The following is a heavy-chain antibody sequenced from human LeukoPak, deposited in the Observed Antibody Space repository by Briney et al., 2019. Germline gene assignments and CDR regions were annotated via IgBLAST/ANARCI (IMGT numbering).Heavy chain of an antibody. CDR1: GGSISSYY. CDR3: ARVVTGERPPQTYYMDV. Sequence: KPSETLSLTCTVSGGSISSYYWSWIRQPPGKGLEWIGYIYYSGSTNYNPSLKSRVTISVDTSKNQFSLKLSSVTAADTAVYYCARVVTGERPPQTYYMDVWGKGTTVTVSS. V-gene: IGHV4-59*01. J-gene: IGHJ6*03. CDR2: IYYSGST. D-gene: IGHD3-16*01.